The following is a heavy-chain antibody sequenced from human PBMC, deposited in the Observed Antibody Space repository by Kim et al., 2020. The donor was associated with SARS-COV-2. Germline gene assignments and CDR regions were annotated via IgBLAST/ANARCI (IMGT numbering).Heavy chain of an antibody. D-gene: IGHD6-13*01. CDR1: GFTFSSYA. CDR2: ISGSGGST. V-gene: IGHV3-23*01. J-gene: IGHJ5*02. Sequence: GGSLRLSCAASGFTFSSYAMSWVRQAPGKGLEWVSAISGSGGSTYYADSVKGRFTISRDNSKNTLYLQMNSLRAEDTAVYYCAKDSAVGAAAGTVWFDPWGQGTLVTVSS. CDR3: AKDSAVGAAAGTVWFDP.